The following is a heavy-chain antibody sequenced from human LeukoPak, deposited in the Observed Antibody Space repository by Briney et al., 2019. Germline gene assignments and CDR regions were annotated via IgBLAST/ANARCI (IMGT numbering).Heavy chain of an antibody. Sequence: PSETLSLTCAVYGGSFSGYYWSWIRQPPGKGLEWIGEINHSGSTNYNPSLKSRVTISVDTSKNQFSLKLSSVTAADTAVYYCARWASGGNRGGFDPWGQGTLVTVP. J-gene: IGHJ5*02. CDR3: ARWASGGNRGGFDP. CDR1: GGSFSGYY. CDR2: INHSGST. D-gene: IGHD4-23*01. V-gene: IGHV4-34*01.